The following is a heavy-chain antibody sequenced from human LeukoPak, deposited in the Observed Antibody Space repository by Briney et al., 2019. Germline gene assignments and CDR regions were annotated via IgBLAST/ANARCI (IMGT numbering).Heavy chain of an antibody. CDR2: IQSNGNEK. CDR1: GFTFSTYS. V-gene: IGHV3-30*02. Sequence: GGSLRLSCAASGFTFSTYSMNRVRQAPGKGLEWVASIQSNGNEKYSSDSLKGRFTISRDNSKNTLYLQMNTLRPEDTAVFYCARGVTSWPQGPYLFDYWGQGILITVSS. D-gene: IGHD2-2*01. CDR3: ARGVTSWPQGPYLFDY. J-gene: IGHJ4*02.